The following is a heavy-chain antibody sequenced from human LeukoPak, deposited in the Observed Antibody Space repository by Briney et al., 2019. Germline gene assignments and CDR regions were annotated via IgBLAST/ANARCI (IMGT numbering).Heavy chain of an antibody. CDR1: GFPFDDYA. D-gene: IGHD2-2*01. V-gene: IGHV3-9*01. J-gene: IGHJ4*02. CDR3: AKGYCSSTSCLWIY. Sequence: GGSLRLSCAVSGFPFDDYAMYWVRQAPGKGLEWVSGISWNSGSIAYADSVKGRFTISRDNAKNSLYLQMNSLRAEDTALYYCAKGYCSSTSCLWIYWGQGTLVTVSS. CDR2: ISWNSGSI.